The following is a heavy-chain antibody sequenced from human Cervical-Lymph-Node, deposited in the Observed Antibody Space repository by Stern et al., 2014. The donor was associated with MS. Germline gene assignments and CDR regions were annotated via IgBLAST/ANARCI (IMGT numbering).Heavy chain of an antibody. V-gene: IGHV3-33*01. Sequence: VQLVESGGGVVQPGRSLRLSCVASGFTLSSYGMHWVRQAPGKGPEWVSHIWNDGSNKQYADPVKGRFTISRDNSKNTLWLQMNNLRVEDTAVYYCARDRVRYYDASGYKYYYGMDVWGQGTTVTVSS. D-gene: IGHD3-16*01. CDR3: ARDRVRYYDASGYKYYYGMDV. CDR2: IWNDGSNK. CDR1: GFTLSSYG. J-gene: IGHJ6*02.